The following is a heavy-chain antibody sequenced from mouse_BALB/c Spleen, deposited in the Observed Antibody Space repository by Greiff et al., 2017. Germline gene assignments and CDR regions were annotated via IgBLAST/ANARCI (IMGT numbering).Heavy chain of an antibody. CDR3: TRDYYGSSYDFDY. CDR2: IRLKSNNYAT. J-gene: IGHJ2*01. Sequence: DVQLQESGGGLVQPGGSMKLSCVASGFTFSNYWMNWVRQSPEKGLEWVAEIRLKSNNYATHYAESVKGRFTISRDDSKSSVYLQMNNLRAEDTGIYYCTRDYYGSSYDFDYWGQGTTLTVSS. D-gene: IGHD1-1*01. CDR1: GFTFSNYW. V-gene: IGHV6-6*02.